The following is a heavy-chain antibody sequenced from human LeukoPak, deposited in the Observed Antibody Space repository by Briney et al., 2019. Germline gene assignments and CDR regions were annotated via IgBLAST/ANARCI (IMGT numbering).Heavy chain of an antibody. CDR1: GYTFTSYA. Sequence: ASVKVSCKASGYTFTSYAMHWVRQAPGQRLEWMGWINADNGNTKYSQKFQGRVTITRDTSASTAYMELSSLRSEDTAVYYCARELLWFGELRTGSDYWGQGTLVTVSS. V-gene: IGHV1-3*01. CDR3: ARELLWFGELRTGSDY. J-gene: IGHJ4*02. D-gene: IGHD3-10*01. CDR2: INADNGNT.